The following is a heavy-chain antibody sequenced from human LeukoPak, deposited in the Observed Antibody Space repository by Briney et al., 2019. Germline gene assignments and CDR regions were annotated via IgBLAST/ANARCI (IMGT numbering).Heavy chain of an antibody. V-gene: IGHV3-30*04. CDR3: ARDVDY. Sequence: GGSLRLSCAASGFTFSSYAMHWVRQAPGKGLEWVAVISYDGSNKYYADSVKGRFTISRDNSKNTLYLQMNSLRAEDTAVYYCARDVDYWGQGTLVTVSS. CDR1: GFTFSSYA. CDR2: ISYDGSNK. J-gene: IGHJ4*02.